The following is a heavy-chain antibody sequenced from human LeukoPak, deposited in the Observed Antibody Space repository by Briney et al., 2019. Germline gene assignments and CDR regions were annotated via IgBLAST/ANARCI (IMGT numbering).Heavy chain of an antibody. D-gene: IGHD4-23*01. CDR1: GGSFSGYY. J-gene: IGHJ5*02. CDR2: INHSGST. Sequence: SETLSLTCAVYGGSFSGYYWSWIRQPPGKGLEWIGEINHSGSTNYNPSLKSRVTISVDTSKNQFSLKLSSVTAADTAVYYCARGPGGNWFDPWGQGTLVTVSS. V-gene: IGHV4-34*01. CDR3: ARGPGGNWFDP.